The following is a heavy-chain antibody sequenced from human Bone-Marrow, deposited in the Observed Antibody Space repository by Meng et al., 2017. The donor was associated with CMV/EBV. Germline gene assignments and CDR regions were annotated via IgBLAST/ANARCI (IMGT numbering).Heavy chain of an antibody. CDR1: GFTFSSYA. V-gene: IGHV3-30*04. CDR3: ARGWVGGRPDELHYYYGMDV. D-gene: IGHD3-3*01. CDR2: ISYDGSNK. Sequence: GESLKISCAASGFTFSSYAMHWVRQTPGKGLEWVAVISYDGSNKYYADSMKGRFTISRDNSKNTLYLQMNSLRAEETAVYYCARGWVGGRPDELHYYYGMDVWGRGTTVTVSS. J-gene: IGHJ6*02.